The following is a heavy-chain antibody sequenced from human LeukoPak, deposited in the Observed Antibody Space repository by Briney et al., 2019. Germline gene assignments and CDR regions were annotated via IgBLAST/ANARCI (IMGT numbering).Heavy chain of an antibody. D-gene: IGHD6-19*01. CDR3: ARGGAGWYVSVFDP. CDR1: GDSVSNNGAS. Sequence: SQTLSLTCAISGDSVSNNGASWNWIRQSPSRGLEWLGRTYYRTRWYFDYAVSVRSRATINPDTSKNQFSLQLDSVTPEDTAVYFCARGGAGWYVSVFDPWGQGTLVTVSS. V-gene: IGHV6-1*01. J-gene: IGHJ5*02. CDR2: TYYRTRWYF.